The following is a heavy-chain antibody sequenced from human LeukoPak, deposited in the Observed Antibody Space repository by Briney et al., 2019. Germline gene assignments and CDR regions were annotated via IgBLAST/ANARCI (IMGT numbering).Heavy chain of an antibody. J-gene: IGHJ4*02. Sequence: SETLSLTCAVYGGSFSGYYWNWIRQVPGKGLEWIGEINHSASARYSPSLKSRVTMSVDTSKNQFSLKLTSVTAADTAIYYCAREIIWGTYRRLYYFDSWGQGTLVTVPS. CDR2: INHSASA. CDR3: AREIIWGTYRRLYYFDS. CDR1: GGSFSGYY. V-gene: IGHV4-34*01. D-gene: IGHD3-16*02.